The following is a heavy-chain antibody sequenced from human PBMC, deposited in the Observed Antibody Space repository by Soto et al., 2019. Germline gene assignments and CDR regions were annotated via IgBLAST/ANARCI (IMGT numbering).Heavy chain of an antibody. CDR2: VNHLGST. V-gene: IGHV4-34*01. CDR1: GGSCSGCY. D-gene: IGHD3-3*01. J-gene: IGHJ6*02. Sequence: PSETLSLTSAVYGGSCSGCYWSWVRQPPAKGMGGFAAVNHLGSTKYKPPLKCRDTISVDTSTNQFSLKLSSVSAADTAVYYRASRYYVFWSGDYSDVRYGMDVWGQGSTVTVSS. CDR3: ASRYYVFWSGDYSDVRYGMDV.